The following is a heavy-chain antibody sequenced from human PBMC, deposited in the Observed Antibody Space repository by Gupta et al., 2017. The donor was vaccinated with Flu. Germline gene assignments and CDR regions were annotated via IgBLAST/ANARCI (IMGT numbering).Heavy chain of an antibody. Sequence: QVQLVQSGAEVKKPGASVKVSCKASGYTFTSYGISWVRQAPGQGLEWMGWISAYNGNTNYAQQLQGRVTMTTDTSTSTAYMELRSLRSDDTAVYYCARDQSAVTAPNSPHWFDHWGQGTRGTVS. V-gene: IGHV1-18*01. CDR2: ISAYNGNT. D-gene: IGHD2-21*02. J-gene: IGHJ5*02. CDR3: ARDQSAVTAPNSPHWFDH. CDR1: GYTFTSYG.